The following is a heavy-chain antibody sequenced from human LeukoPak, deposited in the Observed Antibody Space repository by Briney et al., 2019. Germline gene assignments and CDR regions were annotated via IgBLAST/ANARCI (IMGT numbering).Heavy chain of an antibody. D-gene: IGHD2-15*01. CDR1: GGSISSGDYY. V-gene: IGHV4-30-4*08. CDR3: ARTHCSGGSCYSFDY. J-gene: IGHJ4*02. CDR2: IYYSGST. Sequence: SQTLSLTCTVSGGSISSGDYYWSWIRQPPGKGLEWIGYIYYSGSTYYNPSLKSRVTISVDTSKNQFSLKLSSVTAADTAVYYCARTHCSGGSCYSFDYWGQGTLVTVSS.